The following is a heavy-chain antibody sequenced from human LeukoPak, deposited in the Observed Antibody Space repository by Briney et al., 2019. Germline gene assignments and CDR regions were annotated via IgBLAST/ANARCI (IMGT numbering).Heavy chain of an antibody. D-gene: IGHD6-13*01. CDR2: IYYSGST. CDR1: GGSISSYY. Sequence: SETLSLTCTVSGGSISSYYWSWIRQPPVKGLEWIGYIYYSGSTNYNPSLKSRVTISVDTSKNQFSLKLSSVTAADTAVYYCARHGYSSWYFGQNWFDPWGQGTLVTVSS. V-gene: IGHV4-59*08. CDR3: ARHGYSSWYFGQNWFDP. J-gene: IGHJ5*02.